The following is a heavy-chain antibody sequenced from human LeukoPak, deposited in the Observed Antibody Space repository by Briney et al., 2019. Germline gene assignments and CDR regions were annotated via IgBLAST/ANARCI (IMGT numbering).Heavy chain of an antibody. CDR1: GGTFSSYA. CDR2: IIPIFGTA. CDR3: ASALQTLQSSSFDY. Sequence: ASVKVSCKASGGTFSSYAISWVRQAPGQGLEWMGGIIPIFGTANYAQKFQGRVTISADESTSTAYMELSSLRSEDTAVYYCASALQTLQSSSFDYWGQGTLVTVSS. V-gene: IGHV1-69*13. D-gene: IGHD5-24*01. J-gene: IGHJ4*02.